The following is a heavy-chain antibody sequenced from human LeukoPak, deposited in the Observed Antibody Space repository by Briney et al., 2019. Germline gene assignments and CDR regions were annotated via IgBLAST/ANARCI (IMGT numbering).Heavy chain of an antibody. CDR1: GFTFSNYA. Sequence: PGGSLRLSCAASGFTFSNYAVSWVRQAPGKGLEWVSSISGDGGSTYYADSVKGRFTISRDNSKNTVYLQMNSLRAEDTAIYYCAKNRGYCSGGSCYGDYWGQGTLVTVSS. CDR2: ISGDGGST. D-gene: IGHD2-15*01. CDR3: AKNRGYCSGGSCYGDY. J-gene: IGHJ4*02. V-gene: IGHV3-23*01.